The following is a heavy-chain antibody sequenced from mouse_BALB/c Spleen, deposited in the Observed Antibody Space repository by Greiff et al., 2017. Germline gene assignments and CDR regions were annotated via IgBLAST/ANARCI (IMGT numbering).Heavy chain of an antibody. CDR1: GYTFTDYY. D-gene: IGHD2-4*01. Sequence: DVQLQQSGPELVKPGASVKISCKASGYTFTDYYMNWVKQSHGKSLEWIGLVNPNNGGTSYNQKFKGKATLTVDKSSSTAYMELRSLTSEDSAVYYCARGTLCYDYPTDYWGQGTTLTVSS. J-gene: IGHJ2*01. V-gene: IGHV1-26*01. CDR2: VNPNNGGT. CDR3: ARGTLCYDYPTDY.